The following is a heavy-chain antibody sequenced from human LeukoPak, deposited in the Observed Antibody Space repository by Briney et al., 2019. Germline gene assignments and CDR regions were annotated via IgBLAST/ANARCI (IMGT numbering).Heavy chain of an antibody. CDR1: GYDFSANW. J-gene: IGHJ4*02. CDR3: ARLLAAPYYINF. D-gene: IGHD6-25*01. CDR2: IYCGGSDT. Sequence: GESLKISCKASGYDFSANWIGWVRQMPGKGLEWMGVIYCGGSDTRYSSSFQGQVTFSVDKSIKTVYLQWSSLKASDTAMYYCARLLAAPYYINFWGQGTLVTVSS. V-gene: IGHV5-51*01.